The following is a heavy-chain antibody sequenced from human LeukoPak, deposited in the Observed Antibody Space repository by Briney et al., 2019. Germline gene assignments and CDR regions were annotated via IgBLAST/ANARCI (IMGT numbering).Heavy chain of an antibody. CDR3: ARGLVVLAATSWAFDI. V-gene: IGHV1-8*01. D-gene: IGHD2-15*01. CDR2: MNPNSGNT. CDR1: GYTFTTYD. J-gene: IGHJ3*02. Sequence: ASVKVSCMASGYTFTTYDINWVRQATGQGLEWMGWMNPNSGNTGYAQKFQGRVTMTRNTSISTAYMELSSLRSEDTAVYYCARGLVVLAATSWAFDIWGHGTMVTVSS.